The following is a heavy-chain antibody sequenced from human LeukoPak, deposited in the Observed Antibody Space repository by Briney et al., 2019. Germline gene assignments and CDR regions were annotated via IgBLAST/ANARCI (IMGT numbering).Heavy chain of an antibody. CDR1: GYTFTSYG. CDR2: ISAYNGNT. J-gene: IGHJ4*02. CDR3: ARYGSGSYYNVFMMDY. V-gene: IGHV1-18*01. Sequence: APVKVSCKASGYTFTSYGISWVRQAPGQGLEWMGWISAYNGNTNYAQKLQGRVTMTADTSTSTAYMELRSLRSDDTAVYYCARYGSGSYYNVFMMDYWGQGTLVTVSS. D-gene: IGHD3-10*01.